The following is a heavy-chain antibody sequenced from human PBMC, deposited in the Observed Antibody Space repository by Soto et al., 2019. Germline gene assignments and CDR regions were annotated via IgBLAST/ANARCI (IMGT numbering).Heavy chain of an antibody. CDR2: IIPILGIA. J-gene: IGHJ4*02. V-gene: IGHV1-69*02. CDR3: ARTYYDILTGYYMDY. Sequence: SVKVSCKASGGTFSSYTISWVRQAPGQGLEWMGRIIPILGIANYAQKFQGRVTITADKSTSTAYMELSSLRSEDTAVYYCARTYYDILTGYYMDYWGQGTLVTVSS. D-gene: IGHD3-9*01. CDR1: GGTFSSYT.